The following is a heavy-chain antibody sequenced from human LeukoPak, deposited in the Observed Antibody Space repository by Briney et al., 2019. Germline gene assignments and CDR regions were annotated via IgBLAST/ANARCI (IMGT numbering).Heavy chain of an antibody. CDR1: GFPFSSYA. CDR3: AKGDSSGWYESSWFDP. V-gene: IGHV3-23*01. D-gene: IGHD6-19*01. J-gene: IGHJ5*02. CDR2: ISGGDGST. Sequence: GGSLRLSCAASGFPFSSYAMSWVRQAPGEGLEWVSAISGGDGSTYYADSVKGRFTISRDNSKNTLYLQMNSLRAEDAAVYYCAKGDSSGWYESSWFDPWGQGTLVTVSS.